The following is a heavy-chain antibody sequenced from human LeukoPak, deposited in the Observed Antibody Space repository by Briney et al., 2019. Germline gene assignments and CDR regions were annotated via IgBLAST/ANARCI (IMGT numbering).Heavy chain of an antibody. V-gene: IGHV3-9*01. Sequence: PGRSLRLSCAVSGFSFDEYAMHWVRQVPGKGLEWVSGISYSSETIGYVDSVKGRFTISRDNAKNSLYLQMNSLRAEDTAVYYCAELGITMIGGVWGKGTTVTISS. CDR2: ISYSSETI. CDR1: GFSFDEYA. D-gene: IGHD3-10*02. CDR3: AELGITMIGGV. J-gene: IGHJ6*04.